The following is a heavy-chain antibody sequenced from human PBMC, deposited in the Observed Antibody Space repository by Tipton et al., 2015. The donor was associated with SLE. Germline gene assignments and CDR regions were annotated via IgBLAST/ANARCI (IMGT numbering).Heavy chain of an antibody. J-gene: IGHJ3*02. D-gene: IGHD6-6*01. V-gene: IGHV1-69*01. CDR1: GGTFSSYA. CDR2: IIPIFGTA. CDR3: ARDSRRIGAARPEAFDI. Sequence: QSGAEVKKPGSSVKVSCKASGGTFSSYAISWVRQAPGQGLEWMGGIIPIFGTANYAQKFQGRVTITADESTSTAYMELSSLRSEDTAVYYCARDSRRIGAARPEAFDIWGQGTMVTVSS.